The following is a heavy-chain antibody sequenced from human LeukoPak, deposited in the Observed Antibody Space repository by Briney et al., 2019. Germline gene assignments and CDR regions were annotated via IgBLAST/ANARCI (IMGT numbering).Heavy chain of an antibody. Sequence: SETLSLTCTDSGGSISSYYWSWIRQPPGKGLEWIGYIYYSGSTNYNPSLKSRVTISVDTSKNQFSLKLSSATAADTAVYYCARDVVGSYSGSRDYWGQGTLVTVSS. CDR1: GGSISSYY. CDR2: IYYSGST. CDR3: ARDVVGSYSGSRDY. V-gene: IGHV4-59*01. J-gene: IGHJ4*02. D-gene: IGHD1-26*01.